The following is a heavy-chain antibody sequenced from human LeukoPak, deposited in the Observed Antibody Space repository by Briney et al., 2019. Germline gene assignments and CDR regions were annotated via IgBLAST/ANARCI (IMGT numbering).Heavy chain of an antibody. CDR2: INPNSGGT. Sequence: GASVKVSCKASGYTFTGYYMHWVRQAPGQGLEWMGWINPNSGGTNYAQKFQGRVTMTRDTSISTAYMELSRLGSDDTAVYYCASGGYGSGSYYPVYFDYWGQGTLVTVSS. CDR1: GYTFTGYY. D-gene: IGHD3-10*01. V-gene: IGHV1-2*02. J-gene: IGHJ4*02. CDR3: ASGGYGSGSYYPVYFDY.